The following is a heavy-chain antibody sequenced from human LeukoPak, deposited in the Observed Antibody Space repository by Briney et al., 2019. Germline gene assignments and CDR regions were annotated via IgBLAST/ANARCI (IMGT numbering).Heavy chain of an antibody. CDR3: ARNVAATVTTYFADNWFDP. CDR1: GGSVSSGSYY. D-gene: IGHD4-17*01. CDR2: IYHSGST. J-gene: IGHJ5*02. V-gene: IGHV4-30-2*01. Sequence: SETLSLTCTVSGGSVSSGSYYWSWIRQPPGKGLEWIGYIYHSGSTYYNPSLKSRVTISVDRSKNQFSLKLSSVTAADTAVYYCARNVAATVTTYFADNWFDPWGQGTLVTVSS.